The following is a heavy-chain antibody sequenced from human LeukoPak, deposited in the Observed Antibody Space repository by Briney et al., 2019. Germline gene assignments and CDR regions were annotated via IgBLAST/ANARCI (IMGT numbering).Heavy chain of an antibody. CDR3: AKVKLSGELFPQYFQH. Sequence: GGSLRLSCAASGFTFSSYAMSWVRQAPGKGLEWVSAISGSGGSTYYANSVKGRFTISRDNSKNTLYLQMNSLRAEDTAVYYCAKVKLSGELFPQYFQHWGQGTLVTVSS. CDR1: GFTFSSYA. D-gene: IGHD3-10*01. J-gene: IGHJ1*01. CDR2: ISGSGGST. V-gene: IGHV3-23*01.